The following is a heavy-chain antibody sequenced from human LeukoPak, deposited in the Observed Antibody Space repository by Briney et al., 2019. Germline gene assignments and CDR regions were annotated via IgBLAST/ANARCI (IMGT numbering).Heavy chain of an antibody. J-gene: IGHJ4*02. D-gene: IGHD4-17*01. CDR3: AGCLDDYGDYLFDY. CDR1: GGSISSYY. CDR2: IYYSGST. Sequence: SETLSLTCTVSGGSISSYYWSWIRQPPGKGLEWIGYIYYSGSTNYNPSLKSRVTISVDTSKNQFSLKLSSVTAADTAVYYRAGCLDDYGDYLFDYWGQGTLVTVSS. V-gene: IGHV4-59*01.